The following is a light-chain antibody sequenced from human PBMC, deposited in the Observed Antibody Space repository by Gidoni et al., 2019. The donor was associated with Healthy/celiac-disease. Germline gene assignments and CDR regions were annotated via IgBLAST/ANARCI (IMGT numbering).Light chain of an antibody. CDR3: QQSYSTPRT. J-gene: IGKJ2*01. Sequence: DIQMAPSPSSLSASVGDRVTINCRASQSINSYLNWYQQKPGKAPKLLIYAASSLQSGVPSRFSGSGSGTDFTLTISSLQPEDFATYYCQQSYSTPRTFGQGTKLEIK. CDR2: AAS. CDR1: QSINSY. V-gene: IGKV1-39*01.